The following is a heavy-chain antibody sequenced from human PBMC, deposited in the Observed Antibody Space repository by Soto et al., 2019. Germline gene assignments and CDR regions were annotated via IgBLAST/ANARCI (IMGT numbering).Heavy chain of an antibody. V-gene: IGHV3-21*01. D-gene: IGHD3-22*01. J-gene: IGHJ4*01. CDR2: ISSSSSYI. Sequence: PGGSLRLSCAASGFTFSRYSMNWVRQAPGKGLEWVSSISSSSSYIYYADSVKGRFTISRDYAKNSVYLQMNSLRAEDTAVFYCARGDNYYDSSGYSNFDYWGHGTLV. CDR1: GFTFSRYS. CDR3: ARGDNYYDSSGYSNFDY.